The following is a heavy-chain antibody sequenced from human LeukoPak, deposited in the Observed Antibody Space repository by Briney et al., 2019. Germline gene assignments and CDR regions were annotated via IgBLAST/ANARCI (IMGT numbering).Heavy chain of an antibody. CDR1: GGSIRPYY. CDR2: ISYSGST. D-gene: IGHD2-2*01. V-gene: IGHV4-59*08. CDR3: ARHFGAYQLLARGWFDP. Sequence: PSETLSLTCNVSGGSIRPYYWSWIRQPPGEGLEWIGYISYSGSTSSNPSLKGRVTISVDTSKNQFSLKLSSVTAADTAVYYCARHFGAYQLLARGWFDPWGQGTLVTVSS. J-gene: IGHJ5*02.